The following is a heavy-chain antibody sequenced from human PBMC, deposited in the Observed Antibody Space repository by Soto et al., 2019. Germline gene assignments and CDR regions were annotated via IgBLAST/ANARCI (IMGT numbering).Heavy chain of an antibody. CDR2: TYYKSKWNN. J-gene: IGHJ5*01. Sequence: SQTLSLTCAISGDSVSSTSAAWNWIRQSPSRGLEWLGRTYYKSKWNNDYALSVKSRITINPDTSKNQFSLHLYSVTSEDTAVYSVTGISGSPEMDSRGQRSPLTVYS. D-gene: IGHD4-4*01. CDR3: TGISGSPEMDS. V-gene: IGHV6-1*01. CDR1: GDSVSSTSAA.